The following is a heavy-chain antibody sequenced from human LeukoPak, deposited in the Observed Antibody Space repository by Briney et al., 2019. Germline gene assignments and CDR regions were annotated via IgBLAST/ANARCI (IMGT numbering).Heavy chain of an antibody. CDR1: VFTLSNYS. V-gene: IGHV3-21*01. CDR3: ARDLAYGDDGL. D-gene: IGHD4-17*01. J-gene: IGHJ4*02. CDR2: ISSSSSYI. Sequence: GGTLRLSCAASVFTLSNYSMNWVRQAPGKGLECVAFISSSSSYIFYADSLKGRFTISRDNAKNSLYLQMNSLRADDTAVYYCARDLAYGDDGLWGQGTLVTVSS.